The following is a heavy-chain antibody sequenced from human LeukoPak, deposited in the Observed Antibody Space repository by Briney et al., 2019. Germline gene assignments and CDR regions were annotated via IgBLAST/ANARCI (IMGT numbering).Heavy chain of an antibody. CDR2: ISYDGSNK. CDR3: AKDMDDAYCSSTSCPAQRYYGMDV. CDR1: GFTFSSYA. J-gene: IGHJ6*02. Sequence: GGSLRLSCAASGFTFSSYAMHWVRQAPGKGLEWVAVISYDGSNKYYADSVKGRFTISRDNSKNTLYLQMNSLRAEDTAVYYCAKDMDDAYCSSTSCPAQRYYGMDVWGQGTTVTVSS. V-gene: IGHV3-30-3*01. D-gene: IGHD2-2*01.